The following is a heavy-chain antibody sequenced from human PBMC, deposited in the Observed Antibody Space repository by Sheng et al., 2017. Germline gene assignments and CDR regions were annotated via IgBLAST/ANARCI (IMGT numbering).Heavy chain of an antibody. Sequence: QLVESGGGLQQPGGSLRLSCVGSGVTLTNYAMSWVRQAPGKGLEWIATVTGVDSNTYYTDSVKGQFAISKDKLKNTVYLQINSLRVEDTAVYYCAKGKIQAPIRGSWGYMDVWGQGTTVTVSS. CDR3: AKGKIQAPIRGSWGYMDV. J-gene: IGHJ6*03. CDR1: GVTLTNYA. V-gene: IGHV3-23*04. D-gene: IGHD3-16*01. CDR2: VTGVDSNT.